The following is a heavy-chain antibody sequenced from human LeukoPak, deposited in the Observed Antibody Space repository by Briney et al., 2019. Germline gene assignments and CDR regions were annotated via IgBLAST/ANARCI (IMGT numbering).Heavy chain of an antibody. V-gene: IGHV3-43D*03. D-gene: IGHD4-23*01. CDR3: SRGESTVITPGDYCYYMDV. Sequence: QPGGSLRLSCAASGFTFSSYEMNWVRQAPGKGLEWVSLISWDGSSTYYADSVKGRFTISRDNSKNSLYLQMSSLRAEDTALYYCSRGESTVITPGDYCYYMDVWGKGTTVTVSS. J-gene: IGHJ6*03. CDR1: GFTFSSYE. CDR2: ISWDGSST.